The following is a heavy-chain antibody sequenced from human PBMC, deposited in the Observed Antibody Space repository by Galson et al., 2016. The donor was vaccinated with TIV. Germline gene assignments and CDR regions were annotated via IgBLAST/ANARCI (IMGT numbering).Heavy chain of an antibody. Sequence: SLRLSCAASGFTFSSYNMHWVRQAPGKGLEWVANIKEDGSEKNYVDLVKGRFTISRDNAKNSLYLQMNSVRAEDTAVYYCARGGSDSDYWGQGTLVTVSS. CDR1: GFTFSSYN. D-gene: IGHD2-21*01. J-gene: IGHJ4*02. V-gene: IGHV3-7*01. CDR2: IKEDGSEK. CDR3: ARGGSDSDY.